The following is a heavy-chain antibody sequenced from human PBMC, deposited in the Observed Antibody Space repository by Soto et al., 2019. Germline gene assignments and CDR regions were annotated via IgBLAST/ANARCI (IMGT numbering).Heavy chain of an antibody. V-gene: IGHV3-30-3*01. CDR1: GFTFSSYA. D-gene: IGHD3-3*01. J-gene: IGHJ3*02. CDR2: ISYDGSNK. CDR3: ARPFIGVVIISAFDI. Sequence: GGSLRLSCAASGFTFSSYAMHWVRQAPGKGLEWVAVISYDGSNKYYADSVKGRFTISRDNSKNTLYLQMNSLRAEDTAVYYCARPFIGVVIISAFDIWGQGTMVTVSS.